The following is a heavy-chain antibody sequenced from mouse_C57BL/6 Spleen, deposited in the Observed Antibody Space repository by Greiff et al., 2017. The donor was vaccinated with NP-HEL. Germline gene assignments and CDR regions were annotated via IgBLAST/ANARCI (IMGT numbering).Heavy chain of an antibody. J-gene: IGHJ2*01. CDR1: GFTFTDYY. CDR3: ARLLGQDYFDY. D-gene: IGHD4-1*01. Sequence: DVHLVESGGGLVQPGGSLSLSCAASGFTFTDYYMSWVRQPPGKALEWLGFIRNKANGYTTEYSASVKGRFTISRDNSQSILYLQMNALRAEDSATYYCARLLGQDYFDYWGQGTTLTVSS. CDR2: IRNKANGYTT. V-gene: IGHV7-3*01.